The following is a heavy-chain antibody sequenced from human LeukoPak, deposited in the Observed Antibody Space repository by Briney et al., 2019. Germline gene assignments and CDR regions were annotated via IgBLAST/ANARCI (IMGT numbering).Heavy chain of an antibody. Sequence: RGSLRLSCAASEFTFSIYALSWVRQAPGKGLEWVSSITSAGESTYYAGSVKGRFTISRDNSRNTLYLQMNSLRVEDTAIYYCARDRPNYYGTNGHYYRRDGDYWGQGTLVTVSS. CDR3: ARDRPNYYGTNGHYYRRDGDY. J-gene: IGHJ4*02. CDR1: EFTFSIYA. V-gene: IGHV3-23*01. CDR2: ITSAGEST. D-gene: IGHD3-22*01.